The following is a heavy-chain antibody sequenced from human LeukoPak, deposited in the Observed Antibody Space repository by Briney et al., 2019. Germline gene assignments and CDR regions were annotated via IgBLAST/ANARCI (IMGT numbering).Heavy chain of an antibody. Sequence: PGGSLRLPCAASGFNFNKYDMTWACQAPGKGLEWVSTITGRSDKTYYTDSVKGRFVTSRDNSKDTLYLQMSSLRAEDTALYYCAKGGWLDDLGQGALVTVSS. D-gene: IGHD6-19*01. CDR1: GFNFNKYD. V-gene: IGHV3-23*01. CDR2: ITGRSDKT. CDR3: AKGGWLDD. J-gene: IGHJ4*02.